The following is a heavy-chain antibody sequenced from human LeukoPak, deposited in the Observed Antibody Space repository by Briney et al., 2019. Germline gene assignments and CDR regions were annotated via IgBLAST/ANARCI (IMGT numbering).Heavy chain of an antibody. V-gene: IGHV4-38-2*01. CDR3: TRSPERWLQLLIDY. D-gene: IGHD5-24*01. J-gene: IGHJ4*02. Sequence: SETLSLTCAVSGYSISSGYYWGWIRQPPGKGLEWIGSIYHSGSTYYNPSLKSRVTISVDTSKNQFSLKLSSVTAADTAVYYCTRSPERWLQLLIDYWGQGTLVTVSS. CDR1: GYSISSGYY. CDR2: IYHSGST.